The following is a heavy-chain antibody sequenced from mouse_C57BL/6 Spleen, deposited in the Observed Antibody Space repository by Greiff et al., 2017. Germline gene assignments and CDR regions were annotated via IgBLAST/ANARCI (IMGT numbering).Heavy chain of an antibody. Sequence: QVQLQQPGAELVKPGASVKMSCKASGYTFTSYWITWVKQRPGQGLEWIGDIYPGSGSTNYTEKFKSKATLTVDPAASTAYMQLSSLTSEDSAVYYCARVGGSSYVRAMDYWGQGTSVTVSS. CDR1: GYTFTSYW. V-gene: IGHV1-55*01. CDR3: ARVGGSSYVRAMDY. D-gene: IGHD1-1*01. J-gene: IGHJ4*01. CDR2: IYPGSGST.